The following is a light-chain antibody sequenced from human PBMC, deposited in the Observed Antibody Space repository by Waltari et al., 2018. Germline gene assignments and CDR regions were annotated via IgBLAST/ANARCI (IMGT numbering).Light chain of an antibody. CDR2: WAS. J-gene: IGKJ1*01. V-gene: IGKV4-1*01. CDR1: QSVVYSSNKKKY. CDR3: QQYYSTPWT. Sequence: DIVMTQSPDSLAVSLGERATINCKSSQSVVYSSNKKKYLAWYQQKAGQPPKLLIYWASTRESGVPDRFTGSGSGTDVTLTISSLQAEDVAVYYCQQYYSTPWTFGQGTKVEIK.